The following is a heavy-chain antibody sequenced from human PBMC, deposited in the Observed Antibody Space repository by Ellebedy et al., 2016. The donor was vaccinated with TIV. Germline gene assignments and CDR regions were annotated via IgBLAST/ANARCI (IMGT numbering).Heavy chain of an antibody. D-gene: IGHD3-9*01. CDR1: GYTFTGYY. J-gene: IGHJ4*02. V-gene: IGHV1-2*02. CDR3: ARAHYDILTGFDY. CDR2: INPNSGGT. Sequence: ASVKVSCKASGYTFTGYYMHWVRQAPGQGLEWMGWINPNSGGTNYAQKFQGRVTMTRDTSTSTVYMELSSLRSEDTAVYYCARAHYDILTGFDYWGQGTLVTVSS.